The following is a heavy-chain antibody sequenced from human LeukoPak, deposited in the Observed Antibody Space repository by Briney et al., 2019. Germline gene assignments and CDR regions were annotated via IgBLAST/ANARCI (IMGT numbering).Heavy chain of an antibody. CDR3: AKHSSGWYEIDY. V-gene: IGHV3-53*01. J-gene: IGHJ4*02. Sequence: TGGSLRLSCAASGFTVSSNYMSWVRQAPGKGLEWFSVIYSGGSTYYADSVKGRFTISRDNSKNTLYLQMNSLRAEDTAVYYCAKHSSGWYEIDYWGQGTLVTVSS. CDR1: GFTVSSNY. D-gene: IGHD6-19*01. CDR2: IYSGGST.